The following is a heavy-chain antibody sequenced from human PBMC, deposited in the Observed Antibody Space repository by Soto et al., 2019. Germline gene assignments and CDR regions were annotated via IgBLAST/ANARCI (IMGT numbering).Heavy chain of an antibody. CDR2: INPNSGGT. CDR1: GYTFNGYH. J-gene: IGHJ5*02. Sequence: QVQLVQSGAEVKKPGASVKVSCKAAGYTFNGYHIHWVRQAPGQGLEWMGWINPNSGGTNYAQNFQGRVTMTRDTSISTAYMELSGLRTDDTAVYFCARMGSGSFWVDHWGQGTLVTVSS. V-gene: IGHV1-2*02. D-gene: IGHD1-26*01. CDR3: ARMGSGSFWVDH.